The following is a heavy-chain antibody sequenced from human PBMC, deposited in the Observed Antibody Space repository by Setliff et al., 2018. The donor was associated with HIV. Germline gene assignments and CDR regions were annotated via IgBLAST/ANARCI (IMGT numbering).Heavy chain of an antibody. D-gene: IGHD6-13*01. V-gene: IGHV4-38-2*02. CDR2: IYHSGST. J-gene: IGHJ4*02. Sequence: SETLSLTCTVSGYSISSGYYWGWIRQPPGKGLEWIGSIYHSGSTYYNPSLKSRVTISVDTSKNQFSLKLSSVTAADTAVYYCASIAAAGTGDYWGQGTLVTVSS. CDR1: GYSISSGYY. CDR3: ASIAAAGTGDY.